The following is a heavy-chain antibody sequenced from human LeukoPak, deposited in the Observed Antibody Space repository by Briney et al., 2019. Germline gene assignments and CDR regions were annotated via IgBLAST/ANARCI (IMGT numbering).Heavy chain of an antibody. J-gene: IGHJ6*03. V-gene: IGHV4-39*01. D-gene: IGHD6-19*01. Sequence: SETLSLTCTVSGGSISSSSDYWGWIRQPPGNGLEWIGSIYYSGSTYYNPYPKNRVPIYVDTSKNQFSLTLSSVTAADTAVYYCARKLLEEQWLAFYYYMDVWGKGTTVTVSS. CDR3: ARKLLEEQWLAFYYYMDV. CDR2: IYYSGST. CDR1: GGSISSSSDY.